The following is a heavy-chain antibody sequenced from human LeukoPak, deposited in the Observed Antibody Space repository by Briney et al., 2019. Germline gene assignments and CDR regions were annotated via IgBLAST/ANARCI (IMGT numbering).Heavy chain of an antibody. D-gene: IGHD5-18*01. CDR2: INHSGST. Sequence: SVTLSLTCAVYGGSFSGYYWSWIRQPPGKGLGWIGEINHSGSTNYNPSLKSRVTISVDTSKNQFSLKLSSVTAADTAVYYCASRHRWSGYSYFWGQGTLVTVSS. J-gene: IGHJ4*02. CDR1: GGSFSGYY. V-gene: IGHV4-34*01. CDR3: ASRHRWSGYSYF.